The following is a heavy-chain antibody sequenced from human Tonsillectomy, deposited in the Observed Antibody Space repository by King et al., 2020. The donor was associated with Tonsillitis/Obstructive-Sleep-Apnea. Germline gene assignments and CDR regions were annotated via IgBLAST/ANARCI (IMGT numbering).Heavy chain of an antibody. CDR3: AKPFYGDPSDWYFDL. J-gene: IGHJ2*01. D-gene: IGHD4-17*01. CDR1: GVTFSSYA. CDR2: ISGSGCST. Sequence: VQLVESGGGLVQPWGSLRLSCASSGVTFSSYAMSWVRQAPGKGLEWVSGISGSGCSTYYADSGKGRFTISRDNSKTTVFLQMNSLRAEDTAVYYCAKPFYGDPSDWYFDLWGRGTLVTVSS. V-gene: IGHV3-23*04.